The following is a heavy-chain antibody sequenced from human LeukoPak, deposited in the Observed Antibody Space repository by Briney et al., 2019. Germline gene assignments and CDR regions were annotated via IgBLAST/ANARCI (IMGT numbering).Heavy chain of an antibody. CDR2: IIPIFGTA. CDR1: GGTFSSYA. D-gene: IGHD5-24*01. Sequence: PVKVSCKASGGTFSSYAISWVRQAPGQGLEWMGGIIPIFGTANYAQKFQGRVTITADESTSTAYMELSSLRSEDTAVYYCARGKIDWDGYNPSVHAFDIWGQGTMVTVSS. CDR3: ARGKIDWDGYNPSVHAFDI. J-gene: IGHJ3*02. V-gene: IGHV1-69*13.